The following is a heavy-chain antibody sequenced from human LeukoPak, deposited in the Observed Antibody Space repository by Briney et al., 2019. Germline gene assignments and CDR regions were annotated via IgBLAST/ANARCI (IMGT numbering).Heavy chain of an antibody. Sequence: PGGSLRLSCAASGFIFSSYWMSWVRQAPGKGLEWVANIKQDGSEKYYVDSVKGRFIISTDNAKNSLYLQMNSLRAEDTAVYYCARVLWLSTVFGVVTNYQYYYYMDVWGKGTTVTVSS. V-gene: IGHV3-7*01. D-gene: IGHD3-3*01. CDR1: GFIFSSYW. CDR2: IKQDGSEK. CDR3: ARVLWLSTVFGVVTNYQYYYYMDV. J-gene: IGHJ6*03.